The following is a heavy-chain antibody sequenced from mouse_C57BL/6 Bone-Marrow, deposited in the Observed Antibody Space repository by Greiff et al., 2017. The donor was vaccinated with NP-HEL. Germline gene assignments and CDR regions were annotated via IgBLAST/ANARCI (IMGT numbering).Heavy chain of an antibody. V-gene: IGHV1-50*01. CDR2: IDPSDSYT. CDR3: ARWIYYYGSSYVYYAMDY. D-gene: IGHD1-1*01. CDR1: GYTFTSYW. Sequence: QVQLQQPGAELVKPGASVKLSCKASGYTFTSYWMQWVKQRPGQGLEWIGEIDPSDSYTNYNQKFKGKATLTVDTSSSTAYMQLSSLTSEDSAVYYCARWIYYYGSSYVYYAMDYWGQGTSVTVSS. J-gene: IGHJ4*01.